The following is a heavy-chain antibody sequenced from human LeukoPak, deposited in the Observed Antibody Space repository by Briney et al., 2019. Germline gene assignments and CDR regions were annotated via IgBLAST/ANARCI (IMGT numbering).Heavy chain of an antibody. CDR3: ARSITYGDYGWFDP. D-gene: IGHD4-17*01. J-gene: IGHJ5*02. V-gene: IGHV1-18*01. CDR2: ISAYNGNT. CDR1: GYTFTSNG. Sequence: ASVKVSCKASGYTFTSNGISWVRQAPGQGLEWMGWISAYNGNTNYAQKLQGRVTMTTDTSTSTAYMELSSLRSEDTAVYYCARSITYGDYGWFDPWGQGTLVTVSS.